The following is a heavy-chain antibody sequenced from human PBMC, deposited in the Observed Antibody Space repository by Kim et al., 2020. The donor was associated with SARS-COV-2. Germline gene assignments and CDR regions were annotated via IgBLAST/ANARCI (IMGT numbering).Heavy chain of an antibody. CDR2: IKQDGSEK. D-gene: IGHD7-27*01. J-gene: IGHJ4*02. CDR1: GFNFNSYW. CDR3: ARDAWGQQGTDGVDY. Sequence: GGSLRLSCAASGFNFNSYWMSWVRQTPGKGLEWVANIKQDGSEKKYVDSVKGRFTISRDNAKNSVYLQMNSLRVEDSAVYYCARDAWGQQGTDGVDYWGQGTLVTVSS. V-gene: IGHV3-7*01.